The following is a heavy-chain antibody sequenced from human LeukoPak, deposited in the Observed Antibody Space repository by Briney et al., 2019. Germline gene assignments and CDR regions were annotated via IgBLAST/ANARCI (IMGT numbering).Heavy chain of an antibody. CDR1: GFTFDDYS. D-gene: IGHD3-10*01. V-gene: IGHV3-9*01. J-gene: IGHJ4*02. CDR2: ISWNSGMI. CDR3: AKDSYGFSGSYYLCSFDY. Sequence: GRSLRLSCVASGFTFDDYSMHWVRQAPGKGLEWVSGISWNSGMIGYADSVKGRFTVSRDNAKNSLYLQMNSLRAEDTAMYYCAKDSYGFSGSYYLCSFDYWGQGTLVTVSS.